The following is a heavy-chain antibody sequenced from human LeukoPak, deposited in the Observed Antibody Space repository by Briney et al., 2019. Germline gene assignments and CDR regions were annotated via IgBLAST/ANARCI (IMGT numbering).Heavy chain of an antibody. Sequence: GGSLRLSCAASEFTFSNYGMQWVRQAPGKGLEWVAVISYDGSTKYYADSVEGRFTISRDNSRNTLYLQMNSLRTEDTAVYYCAKEYDSGGYGANFDDWGQGTLVTVSS. CDR2: ISYDGSTK. CDR3: AKEYDSGGYGANFDD. V-gene: IGHV3-30*18. D-gene: IGHD3-10*01. CDR1: EFTFSNYG. J-gene: IGHJ4*02.